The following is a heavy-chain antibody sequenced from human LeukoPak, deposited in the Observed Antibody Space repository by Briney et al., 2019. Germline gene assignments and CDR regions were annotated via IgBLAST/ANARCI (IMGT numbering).Heavy chain of an antibody. J-gene: IGHJ6*03. V-gene: IGHV4-59*12. Sequence: PSETLSLTCTVSGDSISSYYWSWVRQPPGKGLEWIGYIYHSGNTDYNPSLKSRVIMSTDTSINQISLKLSSVTAADTAVYYCARDGGGDYYYMDVWGKGTTVTVSS. CDR2: IYHSGNT. D-gene: IGHD2-21*01. CDR1: GDSISSYY. CDR3: ARDGGGDYYYMDV.